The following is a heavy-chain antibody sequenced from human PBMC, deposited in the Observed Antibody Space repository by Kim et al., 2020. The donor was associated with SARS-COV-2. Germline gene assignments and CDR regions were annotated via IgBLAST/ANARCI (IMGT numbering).Heavy chain of an antibody. J-gene: IGHJ2*01. D-gene: IGHD4-17*01. Sequence: NPSLKSRVTISVDTSKNQFSLKLSSVTAADTAVYYCARAFLRFSYEYFDLWGRGTLVTVSS. CDR3: ARAFLRFSYEYFDL. V-gene: IGHV4-34*01.